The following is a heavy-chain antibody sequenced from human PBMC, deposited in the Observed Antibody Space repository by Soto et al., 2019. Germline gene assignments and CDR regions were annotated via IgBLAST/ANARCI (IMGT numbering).Heavy chain of an antibody. CDR1: GDSMNSYH. V-gene: IGHV4-4*07. CDR3: ARDQGVAAAGITWFDP. CDR2: VHSSGST. D-gene: IGHD6-13*01. J-gene: IGHJ5*02. Sequence: ETLSLTCTVSGDSMNSYHWSWIRQPAGKGLEWIGHVHSSGSTNYNPSLKSRVTMSVDTSKNQFSLRLMSVTAADTAVYYCARDQGVAAAGITWFDPWGQGSRVTVSS.